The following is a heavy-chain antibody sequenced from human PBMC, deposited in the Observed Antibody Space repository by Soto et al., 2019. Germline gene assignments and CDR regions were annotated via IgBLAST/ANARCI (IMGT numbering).Heavy chain of an antibody. J-gene: IGHJ3*02. D-gene: IGHD4-17*01. CDR2: INPNSGGT. CDR1: VYTFTGYY. V-gene: IGHV1-2*04. CDR3: ARGRPSTVTTWGAFDI. Sequence: QVQLVQSGAEVKKPGASVKVSCKASVYTFTGYYMHWVRQAPGQGLEWMGWINPNSGGTNYAQKFQGWVTMTRDTSISTAYMELSRLRSDDTAVYYCARGRPSTVTTWGAFDIWGQGTMVTVSS.